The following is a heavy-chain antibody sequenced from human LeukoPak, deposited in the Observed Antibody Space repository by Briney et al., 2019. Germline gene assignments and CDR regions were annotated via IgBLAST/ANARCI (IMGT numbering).Heavy chain of an antibody. CDR3: ARGAILGGYNLIDD. Sequence: PGKSLRLSCAASGFSFGTYAMHWVRQAPGKALEWVALILYDGSLENTADSVRGRFIISRDNSKNTLFLQMNSLRIEDTAVYYCARGAILGGYNLIDDWGQGTLVTVSS. V-gene: IGHV3-30*04. J-gene: IGHJ4*02. D-gene: IGHD1-26*01. CDR2: ILYDGSLE. CDR1: GFSFGTYA.